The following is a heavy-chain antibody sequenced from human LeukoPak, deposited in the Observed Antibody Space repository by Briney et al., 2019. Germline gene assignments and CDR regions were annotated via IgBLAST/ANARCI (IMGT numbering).Heavy chain of an antibody. CDR2: IYTSGST. J-gene: IGHJ3*02. V-gene: IGHV4-61*02. CDR3: ASHLYSSRAFDI. Sequence: SETLSLTCTVSGGSISSGSYYWSWIRQPAGKGLEWIGRIYTSGSTNYNPSLKSRVTISVDTSKNQFSLKLSSVTAADTAVYYCASHLYSSRAFDIWGQGTMVTVSS. D-gene: IGHD6-13*01. CDR1: GGSISSGSYY.